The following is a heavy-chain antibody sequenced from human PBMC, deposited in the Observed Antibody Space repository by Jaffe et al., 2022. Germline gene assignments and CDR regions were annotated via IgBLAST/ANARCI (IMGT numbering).Heavy chain of an antibody. CDR3: ARRTVNSGWYYFDY. CDR1: GGSISSGSYY. CDR2: IYTSGST. J-gene: IGHJ4*02. D-gene: IGHD6-19*01. Sequence: QVQLQESGPGLVKPSQTLSLTCTVSGGSISSGSYYWSWIRQPAGKGLEWIGRIYTSGSTNYNPSLKSRVTISVDTSKNQFSLKLSSVTAADTAVYYCARRTVNSGWYYFDYWGQGTLVTVSS. V-gene: IGHV4-61*02.